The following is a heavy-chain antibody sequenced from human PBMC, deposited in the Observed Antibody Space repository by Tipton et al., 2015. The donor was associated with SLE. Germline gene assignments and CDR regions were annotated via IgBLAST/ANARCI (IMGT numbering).Heavy chain of an antibody. J-gene: IGHJ4*02. CDR3: ARDRGAAPDY. CDR2: INHSGST. CDR1: GGSISSYY. Sequence: TLSLTCTVSGGSISSYYWSWIRQPPGKGLEWIGEINHSGSTNYNPSLKSRVTISVDTSKNQFSLNLISVTVADTAVYYCARDRGAAPDYWGQGTLVTVSS. V-gene: IGHV4-59*01. D-gene: IGHD6-6*01.